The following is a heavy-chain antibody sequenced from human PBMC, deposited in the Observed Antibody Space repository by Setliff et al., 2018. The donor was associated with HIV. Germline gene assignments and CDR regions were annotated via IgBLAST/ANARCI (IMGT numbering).Heavy chain of an antibody. V-gene: IGHV4-61*01. CDR3: ARYSPRGYTLTGPY. CDR2: IYYSGST. D-gene: IGHD6-25*01. J-gene: IGHJ4*02. Sequence: SETLSLTCTVSGGSVSSGSYYWSWIRQPPGKGLEWIGYIYYSGSTKHNPSLKSRVTISLDTSKNQFSLKLTSVAAADTAVYYCARYSPRGYTLTGPYWGQGTLATVSS. CDR1: GGSVSSGSYY.